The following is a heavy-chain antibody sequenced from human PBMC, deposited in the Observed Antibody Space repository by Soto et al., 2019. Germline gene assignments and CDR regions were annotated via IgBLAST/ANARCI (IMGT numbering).Heavy chain of an antibody. Sequence: QVQLVESGGGVVQPGRSLRLSCAASGFTFSSYAMHWVRQAPGKGLEWVAVISYDGSNKYYADSVKGRFTIYRDNSKNTLYLQMNSLRAEDTAVYYCARLSSGYYYMGFDYWGQGTLVTVSS. CDR1: GFTFSSYA. CDR3: ARLSSGYYYMGFDY. J-gene: IGHJ4*02. V-gene: IGHV3-30-3*01. CDR2: ISYDGSNK. D-gene: IGHD3-22*01.